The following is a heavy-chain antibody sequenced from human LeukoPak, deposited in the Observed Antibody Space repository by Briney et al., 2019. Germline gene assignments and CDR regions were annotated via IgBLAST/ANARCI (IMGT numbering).Heavy chain of an antibody. CDR2: IKSKTDGGTT. J-gene: IGHJ3*02. Sequence: GGSLRLSCAASGFTFSNAWMSWVRQAPGKGLEWVGRIKSKTDGGTTDYAAPVKGRFTISRDDSKNTLYLQMNSLKTEDTAVYYCTTDSNWRYFDWLLPASLAFDIWGQGTMVTVSS. V-gene: IGHV3-15*01. CDR1: GFTFSNAW. CDR3: TTDSNWRYFDWLLPASLAFDI. D-gene: IGHD3-9*01.